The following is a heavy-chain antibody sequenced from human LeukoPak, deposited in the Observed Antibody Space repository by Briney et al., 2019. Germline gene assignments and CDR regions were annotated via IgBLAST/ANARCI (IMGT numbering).Heavy chain of an antibody. Sequence: SETLSLTCTVSGGSVSSDGYYWGWIRQPPGKGLEWIGSIYYSGSTYYSPSLESPATISVDTSMNQFSLKLSSVTAADTAVYYCARIFGYSYGIVDYWGQGTLVTVSS. J-gene: IGHJ4*02. CDR2: IYYSGST. CDR3: ARIFGYSYGIVDY. CDR1: GGSVSSDGYY. D-gene: IGHD5-18*01. V-gene: IGHV4-39*01.